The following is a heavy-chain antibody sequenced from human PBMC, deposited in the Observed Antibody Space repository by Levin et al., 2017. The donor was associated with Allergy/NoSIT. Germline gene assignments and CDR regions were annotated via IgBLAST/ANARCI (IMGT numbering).Heavy chain of an antibody. D-gene: IGHD3-10*01. Sequence: GGSLRLSCVASGFTFSTSWLHWVRQAPGKGLVCVSRINGDGSHTDYADSVKGRFTISRDNAKNTLYLQMNSLRAEDTALYSCVRDHPYYGSGSAPFWGQGALVTVSS. CDR2: INGDGSHT. V-gene: IGHV3-74*01. CDR1: GFTFSTSW. CDR3: VRDHPYYGSGSAPF. J-gene: IGHJ4*02.